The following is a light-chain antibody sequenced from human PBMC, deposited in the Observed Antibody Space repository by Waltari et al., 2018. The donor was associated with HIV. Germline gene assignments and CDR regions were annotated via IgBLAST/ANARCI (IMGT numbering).Light chain of an antibody. V-gene: IGKV1-5*03. CDR2: KAS. CDR1: QRISSW. CDR3: QHYDSYSPRYT. Sequence: DIQMTQSPSTLSASVGDRVTITCRASQRISSWLDWYQQKPGKAPKLLIYKASTLESGVPSRFSGSGSGTEFTLTISSLQPDDFATYYCQHYDSYSPRYTFGRGTKLEIK. J-gene: IGKJ2*01.